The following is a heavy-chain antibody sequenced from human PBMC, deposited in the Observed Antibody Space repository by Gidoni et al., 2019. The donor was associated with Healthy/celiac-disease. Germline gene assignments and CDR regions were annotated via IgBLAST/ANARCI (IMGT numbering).Heavy chain of an antibody. D-gene: IGHD3-10*01. CDR1: GFTIRSYA. Sequence: QVQLVESGGGVVQPGRSLRLSCAASGFTIRSYAMHWVRQAPGKGLEWVAFISYDGSNKYYADSVKGRFTISRDNSKNTLYLQMNSLRAEDTAVYYCARGEYGSGSYYMGGDYWGQGTLVTVSS. V-gene: IGHV3-30-3*01. CDR2: ISYDGSNK. J-gene: IGHJ4*02. CDR3: ARGEYGSGSYYMGGDY.